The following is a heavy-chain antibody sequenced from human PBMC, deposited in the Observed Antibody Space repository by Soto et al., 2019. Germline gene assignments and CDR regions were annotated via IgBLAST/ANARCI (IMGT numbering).Heavy chain of an antibody. J-gene: IGHJ6*02. CDR2: IIPIFGTA. V-gene: IGHV1-69*01. CDR3: ARNTIFGVVIINLYYYYGMDV. CDR1: GGTFSSYA. D-gene: IGHD3-3*01. Sequence: QVQLVQSGAEVKKPGSSVKVSCKASGGTFSSYAISWVRQAPGQGLEWMGGIIPIFGTANYAQKFQGRVTITADESTSTAYMELSNLRSEDTAVYYCARNTIFGVVIINLYYYYGMDVWGQGTTVTVSS.